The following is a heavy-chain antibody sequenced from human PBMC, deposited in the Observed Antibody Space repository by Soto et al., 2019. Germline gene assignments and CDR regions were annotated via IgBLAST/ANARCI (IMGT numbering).Heavy chain of an antibody. CDR2: IIPIFGTA. J-gene: IGHJ6*02. D-gene: IGHD6-13*01. Sequence: SVKVSCKASGGTFSSYAISWVRQAPGQGLEWMGGIIPIFGTANYAQKFQGRVTMTADESTSTAYMELSSLRSEDTAVYYCARGGRVRAAAAANSIYYYGMDVWGQ. V-gene: IGHV1-69*13. CDR1: GGTFSSYA. CDR3: ARGGRVRAAAAANSIYYYGMDV.